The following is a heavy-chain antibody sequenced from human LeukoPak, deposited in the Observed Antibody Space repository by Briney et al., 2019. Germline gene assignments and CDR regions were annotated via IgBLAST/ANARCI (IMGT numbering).Heavy chain of an antibody. CDR2: ISSSSSYI. Sequence: GGSLRLSCAASGFTFSSYSMNWVRQAPGKWLEWVSSISSSSSYIYYADSVKGRFTISRDNAKNSLYLQMNSLRAEDTAVYYCARGQPHDYGDYGENFDYWGQGTLVTVSS. V-gene: IGHV3-21*01. CDR1: GFTFSSYS. CDR3: ARGQPHDYGDYGENFDY. J-gene: IGHJ4*02. D-gene: IGHD4-17*01.